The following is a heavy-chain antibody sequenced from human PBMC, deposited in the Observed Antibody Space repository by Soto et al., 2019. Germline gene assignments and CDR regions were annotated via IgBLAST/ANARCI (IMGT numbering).Heavy chain of an antibody. CDR2: IKQDGSEK. V-gene: IGHV3-7*01. D-gene: IGHD5-18*01. CDR3: ARDLRGYSYGGLYYYYYGMDV. CDR1: GFTFSSYW. Sequence: GGSLRLSCAASGFTFSSYWMSWVRQAPGKGLEWVANIKQDGSEKYYVDSVKGRFTISRDNAKNSLYLQMNSLRAEDTAVYYCARDLRGYSYGGLYYYYYGMDVWGQGTTVTVSS. J-gene: IGHJ6*02.